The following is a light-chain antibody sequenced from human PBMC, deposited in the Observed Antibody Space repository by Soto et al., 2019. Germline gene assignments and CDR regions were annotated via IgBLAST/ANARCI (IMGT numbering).Light chain of an antibody. J-gene: IGKJ5*01. Sequence: DIQLTQSPSSLSASVVDRVTMTFRASETISTFLNWYQHKPGEAPKLLISAASRLQSGVPSRFSGSGSGRDFTLTINSLRPEDFASYYCQQSYSSSPITFGPGTRLEIK. CDR3: QQSYSSSPIT. CDR2: AAS. V-gene: IGKV1-39*01. CDR1: ETISTF.